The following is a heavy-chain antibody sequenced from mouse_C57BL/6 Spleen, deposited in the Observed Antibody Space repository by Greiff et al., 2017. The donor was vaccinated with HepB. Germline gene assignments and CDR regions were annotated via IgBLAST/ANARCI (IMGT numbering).Heavy chain of an antibody. CDR3: ARLDYYAMDY. V-gene: IGHV1-64*01. J-gene: IGHJ4*01. Sequence: QVQLQQPGAELVKPGASVKLSCKASGYTFTSYWMHWVKQRPGQGLEWIGMIHPNSGSTNYNEKFKSKATLTVDKSSSTAYMQLSSLTAEDSAVYYCARLDYYAMDYWGQGTSVTVSS. CDR1: GYTFTSYW. CDR2: IHPNSGST.